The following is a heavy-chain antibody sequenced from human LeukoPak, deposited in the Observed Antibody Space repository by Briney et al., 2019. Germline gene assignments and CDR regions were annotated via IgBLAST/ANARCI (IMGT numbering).Heavy chain of an antibody. Sequence: GASVKVSCKASGYTLTSYAMHWVRQAPGQRLEWMGWINAGNGNTKYSQKFQDRVSITRDTSASTAYMELSSLRSEDTAVYYCAREIGIYGMDVWGQGTTVTVSS. V-gene: IGHV1-3*01. D-gene: IGHD2/OR15-2a*01. J-gene: IGHJ6*02. CDR3: AREIGIYGMDV. CDR1: GYTLTSYA. CDR2: INAGNGNT.